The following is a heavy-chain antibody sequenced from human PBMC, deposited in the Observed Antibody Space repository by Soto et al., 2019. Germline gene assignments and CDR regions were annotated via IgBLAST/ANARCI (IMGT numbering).Heavy chain of an antibody. V-gene: IGHV1-18*01. CDR1: GYNFTNYG. Sequence: QGQLVQSGAEVKKPGASVKVSCRASGYNFTNYGLSWVRQAPGQGLEWMGWISVYNGNTNYPQKIQGRVTLTTDTSTNTADMRLKSLSPDDTAMYCCGRGHEPWDLPGTANAFDVWGQGTMVTVSS. D-gene: IGHD1-26*01. J-gene: IGHJ3*01. CDR2: ISVYNGNT. CDR3: GRGHEPWDLPGTANAFDV.